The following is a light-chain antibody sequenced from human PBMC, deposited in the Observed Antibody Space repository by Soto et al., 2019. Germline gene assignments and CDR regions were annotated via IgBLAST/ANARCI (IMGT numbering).Light chain of an antibody. CDR2: DAV. J-gene: IGKJ4*01. Sequence: EIVLTQSPATLSLSPGERATLSCRASQRVKNFLAWYQQKPGQAPRLLIFDAVSRATGIPPRFSGSGSVTDFTLTITGLEPEDFAVYYCQQRWTWPLTFGGGTSVEIK. V-gene: IGKV3-11*01. CDR1: QRVKNF. CDR3: QQRWTWPLT.